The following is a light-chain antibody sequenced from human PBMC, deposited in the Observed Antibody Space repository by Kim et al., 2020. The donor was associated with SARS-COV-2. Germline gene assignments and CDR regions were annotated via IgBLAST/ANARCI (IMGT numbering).Light chain of an antibody. CDR1: NIGSKS. CDR2: YDR. Sequence: SYELTQPPSVSVAPGKTARITCGGNNIGSKSVHWYQQKPGQAPVLVIYYDRDRPSGIPERFSGSNSGNTATLTVSWVEAGDEADYYCQVWDSSGDQGVFGGGTQLTVL. J-gene: IGLJ3*02. V-gene: IGLV3-21*04. CDR3: QVWDSSGDQGV.